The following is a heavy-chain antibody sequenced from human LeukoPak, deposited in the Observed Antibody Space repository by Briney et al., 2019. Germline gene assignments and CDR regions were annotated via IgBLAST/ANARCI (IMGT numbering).Heavy chain of an antibody. Sequence: ASVKVSCKASGYTFTSYYMHWVRQAPGQGLEWMGITNPSGGSTSYAQKFQGRVTMTRDTSTSTVYMELSSLRSEDTAVYYCAREYSGWYTPYYYYYGMDVWGQGTTVTVSS. D-gene: IGHD6-19*01. CDR2: TNPSGGST. J-gene: IGHJ6*02. CDR1: GYTFTSYY. V-gene: IGHV1-46*01. CDR3: AREYSGWYTPYYYYYGMDV.